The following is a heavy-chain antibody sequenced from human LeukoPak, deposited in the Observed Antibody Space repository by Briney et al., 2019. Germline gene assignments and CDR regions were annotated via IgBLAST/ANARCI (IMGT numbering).Heavy chain of an antibody. D-gene: IGHD3-22*01. Sequence: GGSLRLSCGTSGFTFITHGMHWVCQATAKGLGWLAFNRYDEINTYYADSVKRRFTISRDNAKNSLYLQMNSRRAEDTAVYYCATYSSLNHQEFQYWGQGTLLTVSS. CDR1: GFTFITHG. CDR2: NRYDEINT. V-gene: IGHV3-30*02. CDR3: ATYSSLNHQEFQY. J-gene: IGHJ1*01.